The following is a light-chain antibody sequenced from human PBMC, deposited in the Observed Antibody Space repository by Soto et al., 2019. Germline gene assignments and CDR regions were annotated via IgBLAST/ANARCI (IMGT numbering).Light chain of an antibody. J-gene: IGKJ2*01. Sequence: EFVLTQSPATLSLSPGERATLSCRASPSVFSHLAWYQQKPGQPPRLVIYAASNRAPGIPARFSGSGSGTDFTLIISSLEPEDFALYYCQQRSNWPPAFGQGTKVDIK. CDR1: PSVFSH. CDR2: AAS. CDR3: QQRSNWPPA. V-gene: IGKV3-11*01.